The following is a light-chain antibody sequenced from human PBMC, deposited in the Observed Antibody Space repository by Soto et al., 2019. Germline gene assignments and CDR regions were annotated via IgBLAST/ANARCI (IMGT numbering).Light chain of an antibody. CDR3: QQSYSSPPT. CDR1: QSISNH. CDR2: AAS. V-gene: IGKV1-39*01. Sequence: DIEMTQSPSSLSASVEDSVIITCRAIQSISNHLNWYQQKPGKAPKLLIFAASSLQSGVPSRFSGSRSGPDFTLTISSLQPEDFATYYCQQSYSSPPTFGQGTKVDIK. J-gene: IGKJ1*01.